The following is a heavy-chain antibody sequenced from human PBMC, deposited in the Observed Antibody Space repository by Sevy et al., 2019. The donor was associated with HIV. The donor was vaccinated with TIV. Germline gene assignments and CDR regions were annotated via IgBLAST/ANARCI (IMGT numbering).Heavy chain of an antibody. V-gene: IGHV3-48*01. CDR3: ARDSPDDGGNSDYFDY. D-gene: IGHD2-21*02. J-gene: IGHJ4*02. Sequence: GGSLRLSCAASGFTFHGYSMNWVRQAPGKGLEWVSYISGSSRTTIYYADFVKGRFTISRDNAENSLYLQMNSLTTEDTAVYYCARDSPDDGGNSDYFDYWGQGTLVTVSS. CDR2: ISGSSRTTI. CDR1: GFTFHGYS.